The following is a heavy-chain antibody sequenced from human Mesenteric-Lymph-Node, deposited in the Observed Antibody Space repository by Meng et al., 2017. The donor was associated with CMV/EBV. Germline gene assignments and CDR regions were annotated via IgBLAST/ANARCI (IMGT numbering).Heavy chain of an antibody. V-gene: IGHV4-39*01. CDR1: GDSISTSNYY. Sequence: SETLSLTCAVSGDSISTSNYYWGWIRQPPGKGLEWIGSIYYRGSTYYNPSLKSRVTISVDASTNQFSLKLSSVTAADTAVYYCVRHEGPSANQDWFDPWGQGTLVTVSS. CDR3: VRHEGPSANQDWFDP. D-gene: IGHD2-2*01. J-gene: IGHJ5*02. CDR2: IYYRGST.